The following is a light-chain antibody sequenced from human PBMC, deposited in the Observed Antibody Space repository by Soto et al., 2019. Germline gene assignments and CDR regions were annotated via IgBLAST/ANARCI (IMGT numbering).Light chain of an antibody. V-gene: IGKV3-15*01. Sequence: IVLTQSPATLSVSPGERATLSCRASQNVSSNLAWYQQRPGQAPRLLISGASTRATGIPARFSGSGSGTEFTLTISSLQSEDFAVYYCQQYNKWPPITFGQGTRLEIK. J-gene: IGKJ5*01. CDR3: QQYNKWPPIT. CDR1: QNVSSN. CDR2: GAS.